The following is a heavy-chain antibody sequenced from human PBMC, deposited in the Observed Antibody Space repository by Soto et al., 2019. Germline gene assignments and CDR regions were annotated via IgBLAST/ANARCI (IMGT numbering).Heavy chain of an antibody. D-gene: IGHD3-16*01. V-gene: IGHV3-30*18. J-gene: IGHJ5*02. CDR2: ISDDGSKE. Sequence: QVQLVESGGGVVQPGRSLRLSCAASGFPFSSYGMHWVRQVPGKGLEWAAVISDDGSKEWYADSVKGRFTISRDNSKNTLSLQMHSVSAEDKAVYYCANNLYRGSHHAGAESWGQGTLVTVPS. CDR3: ANNLYRGSHHAGAES. CDR1: GFPFSSYG.